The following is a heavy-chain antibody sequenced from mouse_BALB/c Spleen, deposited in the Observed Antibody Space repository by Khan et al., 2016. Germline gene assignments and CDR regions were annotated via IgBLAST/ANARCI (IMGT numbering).Heavy chain of an antibody. CDR3: ARSYYGNSRDWLTH. Sequence: EVQLQESGPELVKPGASMKISCKASGYSFIDYTMNWVKQSHGKNLEWIGLINPYNGGTNSNQKFKGKATLTVDKSSSTAYMELLSLTSEDSAVYYCARSYYGNSRDWLTHWGQGTLVTVSA. V-gene: IGHV1-19*01. CDR1: GYSFIDYT. D-gene: IGHD1-1*01. J-gene: IGHJ3*01. CDR2: INPYNGGT.